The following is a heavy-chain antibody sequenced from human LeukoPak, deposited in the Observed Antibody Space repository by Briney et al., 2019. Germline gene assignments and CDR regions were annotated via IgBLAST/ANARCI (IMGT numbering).Heavy chain of an antibody. D-gene: IGHD6-13*01. CDR3: ARWDSSSWYTYFDY. V-gene: IGHV1-69*04. CDR2: IIPILGIA. Sequence: GASVKLSCKASGGSFSSYAFSWVRQAPGHGHEWMGRIIPILGIANYAQKFQGRVTITADKSTSTAYMKLSSLRSEDTAVYYCARWDSSSWYTYFDYWGQGTLVTVSS. J-gene: IGHJ4*02. CDR1: GGSFSSYA.